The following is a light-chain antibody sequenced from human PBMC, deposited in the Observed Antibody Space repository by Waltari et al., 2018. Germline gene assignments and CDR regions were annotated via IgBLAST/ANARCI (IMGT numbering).Light chain of an antibody. J-gene: IGLJ2*01. CDR2: EVS. Sequence: QSALTQPASVSASPGQSITISCNGTSRDVGDYNLFSWYQQHPAKAPTLLLFEVSKRPTGVSNRFSASKSGNTASMTISGLQAEDEATYHCCSYAGTNTWVFGGGTKVTVL. CDR1: SRDVGDYNL. CDR3: CSYAGTNTWV. V-gene: IGLV2-23*02.